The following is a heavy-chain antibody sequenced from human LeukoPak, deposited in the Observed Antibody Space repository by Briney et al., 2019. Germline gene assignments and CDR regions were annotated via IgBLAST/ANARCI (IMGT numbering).Heavy chain of an antibody. Sequence: SETLSLTCTVSGYSIGSGYYWGWIRQPPGKGLEWIGSIYHSGSTYYNPSLKGRVTISVDTSKNQFFLKLSSVTAADTAVYYCASNVLLWFGNQYYFDYWGQGTLVTVSS. V-gene: IGHV4-38-2*02. CDR2: IYHSGST. D-gene: IGHD3-10*01. CDR3: ASNVLLWFGNQYYFDY. CDR1: GYSIGSGYY. J-gene: IGHJ4*02.